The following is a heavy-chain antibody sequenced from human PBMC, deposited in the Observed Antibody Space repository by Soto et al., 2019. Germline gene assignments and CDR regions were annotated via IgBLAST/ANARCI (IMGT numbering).Heavy chain of an antibody. CDR1: GFTFSSYS. Sequence: GGSLRLCCAASGFTFSSYSMNWVRQAPGRGLEWVSSISSSSSYIYYADSVKGRFTISRDNAKNSLYLQMNSLRAEDTAVYYCARGGRAARSLIDYWGQGTLVTVSS. V-gene: IGHV3-21*04. CDR2: ISSSSSYI. D-gene: IGHD6-6*01. CDR3: ARGGRAARSLIDY. J-gene: IGHJ4*02.